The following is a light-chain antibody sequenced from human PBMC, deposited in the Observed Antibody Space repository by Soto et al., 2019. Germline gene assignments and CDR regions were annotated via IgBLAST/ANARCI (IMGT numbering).Light chain of an antibody. CDR1: QSLLYSSNNENY. CDR3: QQYYSIPPT. Sequence: DIVMTQSPDSLAVSLGEGATINCKSSQSLLYSSNNENYLAWYQQKPGQPPKLLIYWSSTRESGVPDRFSGSGSGTDFTLTISSLQAEDVAVYYCQQYYSIPPTFGGGPKVEIK. J-gene: IGKJ4*01. V-gene: IGKV4-1*01. CDR2: WSS.